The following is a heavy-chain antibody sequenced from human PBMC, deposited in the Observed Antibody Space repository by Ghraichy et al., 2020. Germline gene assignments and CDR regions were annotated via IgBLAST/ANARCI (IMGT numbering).Heavy chain of an antibody. J-gene: IGHJ4*02. D-gene: IGHD6-19*01. CDR1: GFPFSNHA. V-gene: IGHV3-23*01. Sequence: GGSLRLSCTASGFPFSNHAMSWVRQGPGKGLEWVATIDGTTTNTHYADSVQGRFTISRDNSKNTLYLHMSSLRAEDTAVYHCATWLAHHFDYWGQGTLVTASS. CDR3: ATWLAHHFDY. CDR2: IDGTTTNT.